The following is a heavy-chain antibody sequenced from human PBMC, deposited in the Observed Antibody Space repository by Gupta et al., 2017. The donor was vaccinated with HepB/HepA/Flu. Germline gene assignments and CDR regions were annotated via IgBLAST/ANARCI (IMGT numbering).Heavy chain of an antibody. J-gene: IGHJ4*02. V-gene: IGHV3-23*01. CDR1: GFTFSTYA. CDR3: AKFGGSGGFGFVDY. Sequence: EVQLLESGGGLVQPGGSLRLSWAASGFTFSTYAMTWVRQAPGKGLEWVSTISGSGDSTYFADSVKGRFTFSRDYSKNTLYLQMNGLRAEDTAVYYCAKFGGSGGFGFVDYWGQGTLVIVSS. D-gene: IGHD3-16*01. CDR2: ISGSGDST.